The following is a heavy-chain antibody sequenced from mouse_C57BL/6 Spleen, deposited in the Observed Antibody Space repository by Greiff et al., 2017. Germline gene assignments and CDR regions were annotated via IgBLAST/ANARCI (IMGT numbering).Heavy chain of an antibody. CDR3: ARSLSYYGSSWPWYYFDY. Sequence: QVHVKQSGAELVKPGASVKISCKASGYTFTDYYINWVKQRPGQGLEWIGKIGPGSGSTYYNEKFKGKATLTADKSSSTAYMQLSSLTSEDSAVYFCARSLSYYGSSWPWYYFDYWGQGTTLTVSS. V-gene: IGHV1-77*01. D-gene: IGHD1-1*01. CDR2: IGPGSGST. J-gene: IGHJ2*01. CDR1: GYTFTDYY.